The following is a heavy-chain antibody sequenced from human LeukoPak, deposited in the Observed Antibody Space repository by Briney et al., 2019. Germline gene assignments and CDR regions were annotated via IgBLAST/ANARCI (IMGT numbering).Heavy chain of an antibody. D-gene: IGHD2-2*01. J-gene: IGHJ6*04. CDR2: ISSSSGYI. CDR3: ARDIVVVPAVPRMDV. Sequence: GGSLRLSCAASGFTFSSYSMNWVRQAPGKGLEWVSSISSSSGYIYYADSVRGRFTISRDNAKNSLYLQMNSLRAEDTAVYYCARDIVVVPAVPRMDVWGKGTTVTVSS. V-gene: IGHV3-21*01. CDR1: GFTFSSYS.